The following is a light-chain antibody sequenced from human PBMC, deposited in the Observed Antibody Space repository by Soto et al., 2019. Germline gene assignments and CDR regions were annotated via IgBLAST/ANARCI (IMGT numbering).Light chain of an antibody. CDR2: GAS. J-gene: IGKJ1*01. CDR3: QQYGSSPWT. Sequence: EIVLTQSPGTLSLSPGERATLSCRASQSVSSSFLAWYHQKPGQAPRLLIYGASSRPTGVPDRFSGSGSGTDFTITISRLEPEDFAVYYCQQYGSSPWTFGQGTKVEIK. CDR1: QSVSSSF. V-gene: IGKV3-20*01.